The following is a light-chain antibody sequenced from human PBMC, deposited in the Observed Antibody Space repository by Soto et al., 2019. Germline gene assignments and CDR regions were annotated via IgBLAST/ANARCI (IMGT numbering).Light chain of an antibody. Sequence: EIVMTQSPATLSVSPGERATLSCRASQSISSNLAWYQQKPGQAPRLLTFRTSSRATGFPARFSGGGSGTEFNLTISSLQSEDFGVYYCQQYNSWPRATFGGGTKVDIK. V-gene: IGKV3-15*01. CDR1: QSISSN. CDR3: QQYNSWPRAT. J-gene: IGKJ4*01. CDR2: RTS.